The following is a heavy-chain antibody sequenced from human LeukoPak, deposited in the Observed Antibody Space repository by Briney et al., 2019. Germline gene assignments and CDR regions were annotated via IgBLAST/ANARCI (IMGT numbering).Heavy chain of an antibody. J-gene: IGHJ4*02. V-gene: IGHV3-74*01. CDR3: AREGRDTTIDY. D-gene: IGHD1-1*01. CDR2: ISRDGSAI. CDR1: GFTFSSYW. Sequence: GGSLRLSCAASGFTFSSYWMHWVRHAPGKGLVWVSRISRDGSAISYADSVKGRFNISRDNAKNTLYPQMNSLRGEDTAVYYCAREGRDTTIDYWGQGTLVTVSS.